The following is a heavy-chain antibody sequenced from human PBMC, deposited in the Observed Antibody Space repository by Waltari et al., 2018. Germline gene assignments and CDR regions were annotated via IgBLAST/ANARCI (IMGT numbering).Heavy chain of an antibody. D-gene: IGHD6-19*01. CDR3: TRDNGGGWYGHAFDI. CDR2: FSRDGYGT. Sequence: EVQLVESGGGLVQPGGSLRLSCAASGFTLSGYWMHWVRQAPGKGLVWVSHFSRDGYGTNYADSVKGRFTVSGDNAKNTLYLEMNSLRAEDTAIYYCTRDNGGGWYGHAFDIWGQGTMVTVSS. J-gene: IGHJ3*02. V-gene: IGHV3-74*01. CDR1: GFTLSGYW.